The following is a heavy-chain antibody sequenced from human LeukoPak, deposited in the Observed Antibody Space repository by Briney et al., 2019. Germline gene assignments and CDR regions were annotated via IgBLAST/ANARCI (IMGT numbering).Heavy chain of an antibody. Sequence: GGSLRLSCAASGFTFSSYAMSWVRQAPGKGLAWVSAISGSGGSTYYADSVKGQCTISRDNSKNTLYLQTNSLRAEDTAVYYCAKVKGVPAAIRGNDYWGQGTLVTVSS. CDR3: AKVKGVPAAIRGNDY. CDR1: GFTFSSYA. CDR2: ISGSGGST. J-gene: IGHJ4*02. V-gene: IGHV3-23*01. D-gene: IGHD2-2*01.